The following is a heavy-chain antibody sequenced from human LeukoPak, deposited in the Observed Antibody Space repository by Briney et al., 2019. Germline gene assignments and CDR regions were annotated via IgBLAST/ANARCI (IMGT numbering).Heavy chain of an antibody. V-gene: IGHV1-46*01. CDR2: INPSGGST. CDR1: GYTFTGYY. Sequence: ASVKVSCKASGYTFTGYYMHWVRQAPGQGLEWMGIINPSGGSTSYAQKFQGRVTMTRDMSTSTVYMELSSLRSEDTAVYYCARGRLADYSYGHDPFDYWGQGTLVTVSS. D-gene: IGHD5-18*01. CDR3: ARGRLADYSYGHDPFDY. J-gene: IGHJ4*02.